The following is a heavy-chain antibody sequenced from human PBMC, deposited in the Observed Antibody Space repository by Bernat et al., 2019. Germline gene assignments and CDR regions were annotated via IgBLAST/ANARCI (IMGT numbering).Heavy chain of an antibody. D-gene: IGHD3-22*01. CDR1: GFIFSSYS. J-gene: IGHJ3*02. Sequence: EVQLVESGGGLVKPGGSLRLSCAASGFIFSSYSMNWVRQAPGKGLEWVSSISSSSSYIYYADSMKGRFTISRDNAKNSLYLQMNSLRAEDTAVYYCARDYHISGYYRVAFDIWGQGTMVTVSS. CDR2: ISSSSSYI. V-gene: IGHV3-21*01. CDR3: ARDYHISGYYRVAFDI.